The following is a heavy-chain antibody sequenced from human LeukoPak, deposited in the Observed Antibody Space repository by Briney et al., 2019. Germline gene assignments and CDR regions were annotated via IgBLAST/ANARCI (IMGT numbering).Heavy chain of an antibody. D-gene: IGHD1-26*01. V-gene: IGHV5-51*01. CDR3: ARRLYSGSYHFDY. CDR1: GYTFTTYW. CDR2: IYPGDSET. Sequence: GESLKLSCQGSGYTFTTYWIGWVRQLPGKGLEWVGIIYPGDSETRYSPSFQGQVTISADKSINTAYLQWSSLKASDTAMYYCARRLYSGSYHFDYWGQGTLVTVSS. J-gene: IGHJ4*02.